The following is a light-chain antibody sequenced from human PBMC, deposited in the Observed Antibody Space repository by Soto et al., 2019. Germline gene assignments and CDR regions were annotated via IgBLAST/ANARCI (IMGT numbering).Light chain of an antibody. CDR2: EVS. V-gene: IGLV2-14*01. Sequence: QSVLTQPASVSGSPGQSITISCTGTNSDVGTYNYVSWYQQHPGKAPKLMIHEVSDRPSGVSNRFSGSKSGNTASLTISGLQAEEEADYYCSSFTTSTTGVFGGGTQLTVL. CDR1: NSDVGTYNY. CDR3: SSFTTSTTGV. J-gene: IGLJ3*02.